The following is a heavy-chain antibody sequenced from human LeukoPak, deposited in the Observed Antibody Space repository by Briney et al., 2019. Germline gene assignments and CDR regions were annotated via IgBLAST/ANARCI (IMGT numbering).Heavy chain of an antibody. CDR3: ARMSPPFSA. V-gene: IGHV3-7*01. J-gene: IGHJ5*02. CDR1: GSTFSRYW. Sequence: GGSLRLSCAASGSTFSRYWMSWVRQAPGKGLEWVANIKQDGSEKYYVDSVKGQFTISRDNAKNSLYLQMNSLRAEDTAVYYCARMSPPFSAWGQGTLVIVSS. CDR2: IKQDGSEK.